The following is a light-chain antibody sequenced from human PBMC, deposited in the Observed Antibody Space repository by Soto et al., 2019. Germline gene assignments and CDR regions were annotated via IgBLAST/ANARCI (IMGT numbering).Light chain of an antibody. J-gene: IGKJ5*01. Sequence: DIVMTQSPLSLPVTPGEPASISCRSSQSLLHSNGYNYLDWYLQKPGQSPQLLIYLGSNRASGVPSRFSGSGSGTDFTLKISRVEAEDVGVYYCMQALQPTFGQGTRLEIK. CDR2: LGS. CDR3: MQALQPT. V-gene: IGKV2-28*01. CDR1: QSLLHSNGYNY.